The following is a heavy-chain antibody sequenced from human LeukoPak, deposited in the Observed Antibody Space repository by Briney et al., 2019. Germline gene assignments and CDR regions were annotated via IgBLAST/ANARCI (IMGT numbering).Heavy chain of an antibody. Sequence: SVKVSCKASGGTFSSYAISWVRQAPGQGLEWMGGIIPIFGTANYAQTFQGRVTITADESTSTAYMELSSLRSEDTAVYYCARRVTMDPYPNWFDPWGQGTLVTVSS. J-gene: IGHJ5*02. V-gene: IGHV1-69*13. CDR1: GGTFSSYA. CDR2: IIPIFGTA. D-gene: IGHD3-10*01. CDR3: ARRVTMDPYPNWFDP.